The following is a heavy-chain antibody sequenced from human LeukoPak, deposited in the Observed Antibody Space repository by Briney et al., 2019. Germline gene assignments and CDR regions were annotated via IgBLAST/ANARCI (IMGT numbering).Heavy chain of an antibody. Sequence: GGSLRLSCAASGFTFSSYAMHWVRQAPGKGLEWVAVISYDGSNKYYADSVKGRFTISRDNSKSTLYLQMNSLRAEDTAVYYCARALGDYFDYWGQGTLVTVS. CDR3: ARALGDYFDY. D-gene: IGHD3-3*01. V-gene: IGHV3-30-3*01. J-gene: IGHJ4*02. CDR2: ISYDGSNK. CDR1: GFTFSSYA.